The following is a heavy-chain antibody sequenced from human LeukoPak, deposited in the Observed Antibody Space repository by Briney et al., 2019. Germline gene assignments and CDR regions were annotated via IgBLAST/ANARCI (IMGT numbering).Heavy chain of an antibody. D-gene: IGHD3-3*01. CDR3: ARVFPRITIFGVVSQYYFDY. CDR1: GGSFSGYY. Sequence: SETLSLTCAVYGGSFSGYYWSWIRQPPGKGLEWIGSIYYSGSTYYNPSLKSRVTISVDTSKNQFSLKLSSVTAADTAVYYCARVFPRITIFGVVSQYYFDYWGQGTLVTVSS. CDR2: IYYSGST. V-gene: IGHV4-34*01. J-gene: IGHJ4*02.